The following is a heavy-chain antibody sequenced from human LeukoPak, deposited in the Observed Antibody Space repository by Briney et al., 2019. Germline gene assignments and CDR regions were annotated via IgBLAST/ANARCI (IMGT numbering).Heavy chain of an antibody. CDR3: AREMEGDYGSGTFFDL. V-gene: IGHV3-13*01. CDR2: IDTAGNA. CDR1: EFTFSSYD. Sequence: GGSLRLSCAASEFTFSSYDMHWVRQATGKGLEWVSTIDTAGNAWYPDSVKGRFTISRDNVKNSLYLQMNGLRAEDTAVYYCAREMEGDYGSGTFFDLWGQGNMVTVSS. J-gene: IGHJ4*02. D-gene: IGHD3-10*01.